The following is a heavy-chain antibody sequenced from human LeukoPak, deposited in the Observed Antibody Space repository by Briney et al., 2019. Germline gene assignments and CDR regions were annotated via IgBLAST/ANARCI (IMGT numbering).Heavy chain of an antibody. Sequence: PGGSLRLSCAASGFTFSTHTVAWVRQAPGKGLECLSYISGSTSVIYYADSVKGRFTISRDNSKNTLYLQMNSLRAEDTAVYYCARAQRSPGTFDYWGQGTLVTVSS. D-gene: IGHD1-1*01. CDR3: ARAQRSPGTFDY. V-gene: IGHV3-48*01. J-gene: IGHJ4*02. CDR1: GFTFSTHT. CDR2: ISGSTSVI.